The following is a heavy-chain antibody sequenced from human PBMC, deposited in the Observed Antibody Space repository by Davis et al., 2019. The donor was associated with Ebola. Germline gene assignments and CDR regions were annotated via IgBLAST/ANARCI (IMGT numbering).Heavy chain of an antibody. Sequence: MPSETLSLTCTVSGGSISSSGYYWAWIRRPPGKGLEWIGIAYYSGSSGSTHYNPSLKSRVTISADTSKNQLSLRMSSVTAADTAVYYCARQSAQEYGMDVWGQGTTVAVSS. V-gene: IGHV4-39*01. CDR1: GGSISSSGYY. J-gene: IGHJ6*02. CDR2: AYYSGSSGST. CDR3: ARQSAQEYGMDV.